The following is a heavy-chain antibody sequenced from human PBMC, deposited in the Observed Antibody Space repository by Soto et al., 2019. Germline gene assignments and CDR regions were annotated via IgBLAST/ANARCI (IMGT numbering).Heavy chain of an antibody. J-gene: IGHJ4*02. V-gene: IGHV4-34*01. D-gene: IGHD5-18*01. CDR2: INRLTTT. CDR1: GGSFSSYH. Sequence: ASETLSLTCAVYGGSFSSYHWSWIRQTPGKGLEWIGEINRLTTTNYNPSLKSRVIISLDTPKNQFSLKLSSVTAADTAVYYCARGYDTALAPIFWGQGILVTVSS. CDR3: ARGYDTALAPIF.